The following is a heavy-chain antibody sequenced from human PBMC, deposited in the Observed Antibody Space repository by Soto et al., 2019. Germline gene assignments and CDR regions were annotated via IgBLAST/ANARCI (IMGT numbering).Heavy chain of an antibody. CDR2: IIPILGIA. V-gene: IGHV1-69*02. J-gene: IGHJ6*03. CDR1: GGTFSSYT. Sequence: ASVKVSCKASGGTFSSYTISWVRQAPGQGLEWMGRIIPILGIANYAQKFQGRVTITADKSTSTAYMELSSLRSEDTAVYYCASNPPITIFGDLYYMDVWGKGTTVTVSS. CDR3: ASNPPITIFGDLYYMDV. D-gene: IGHD3-3*01.